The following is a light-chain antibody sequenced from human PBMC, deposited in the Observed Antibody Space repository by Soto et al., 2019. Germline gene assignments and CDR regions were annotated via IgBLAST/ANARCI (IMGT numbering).Light chain of an antibody. CDR2: DVS. CDR1: SSDVGAYNY. V-gene: IGLV2-14*01. J-gene: IGLJ2*01. Sequence: QSVLTQPASVSGSPGQSITISCTGTSSDVGAYNYVSWYQQHPGKAPKLMIYDVSNRPSGVSNRFSGSKSGNTASLTISGLQAEDEADYYCSSYTSSSALVVFGGGTKLTV. CDR3: SSYTSSSALVV.